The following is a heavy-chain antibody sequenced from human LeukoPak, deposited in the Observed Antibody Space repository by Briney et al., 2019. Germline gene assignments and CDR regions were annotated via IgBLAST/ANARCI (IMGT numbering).Heavy chain of an antibody. CDR3: AGDYRGSLDY. J-gene: IGHJ4*02. Sequence: SETLSLTCTVSGDSISSSSYYWGWIRQPAGKGLEWIGRIYTSGSTNYNPSLKSRVTISVDTSKNQFSLKLTSVTAADTAVYYCAGDYRGSLDYWGQGTLVTVSS. V-gene: IGHV4-61*02. CDR1: GDSISSSSYY. CDR2: IYTSGST. D-gene: IGHD3-10*01.